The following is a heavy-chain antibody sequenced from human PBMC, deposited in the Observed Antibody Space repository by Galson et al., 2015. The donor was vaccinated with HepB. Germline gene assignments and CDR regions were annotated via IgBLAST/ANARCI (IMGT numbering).Heavy chain of an antibody. D-gene: IGHD2-15*01. V-gene: IGHV3-23*01. CDR1: GFTFSSYA. J-gene: IGHJ4*02. CDR2: ISGSGGST. Sequence: SLRLSCAASGFTFSSYAMSWVRQAPGKGLEWVSAISGSGGSTYYADSMKGRFTISRDNSKNTLYLQMNSLRAEDTAVYYRAKKRLDCSGGSCSLFDYWGQGTLVTVSS. CDR3: AKKRLDCSGGSCSLFDY.